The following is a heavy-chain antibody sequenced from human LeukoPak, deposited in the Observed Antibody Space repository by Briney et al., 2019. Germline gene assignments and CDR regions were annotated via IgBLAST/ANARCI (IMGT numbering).Heavy chain of an antibody. CDR1: GGSISGYF. CDR3: AREVLLGRDYFDY. V-gene: IGHV4-59*12. CDR2: IYYSGTT. J-gene: IGHJ4*02. Sequence: PSQTLSLTCTVSGGSISGYFWSWIRQPPGKGLEWIGYIYYSGTTNYNPSPKSRVTISVDTSKNQFSLKLSSVTAADTAVYYCAREVLLGRDYFDYWGQGTLVTVSS. D-gene: IGHD7-27*01.